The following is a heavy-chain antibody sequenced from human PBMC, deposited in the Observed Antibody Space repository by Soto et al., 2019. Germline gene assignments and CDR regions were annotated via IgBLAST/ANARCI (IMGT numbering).Heavy chain of an antibody. Sequence: VGSLRLSCVVSGFTFSHYGMHWVRQAPGKGLEWVAGIDYNEINQYYIDPVKGRFTISRDQSKNTLYLQMNSLRAEDTAVYYCAKGGPWLVHNYWGQGTLVTVSS. CDR1: GFTFSHYG. CDR2: IDYNEINQ. J-gene: IGHJ4*02. D-gene: IGHD6-19*01. CDR3: AKGGPWLVHNY. V-gene: IGHV3-33*03.